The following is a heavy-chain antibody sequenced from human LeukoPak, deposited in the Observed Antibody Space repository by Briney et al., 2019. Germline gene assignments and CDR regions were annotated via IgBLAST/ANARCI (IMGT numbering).Heavy chain of an antibody. CDR1: GFTFSSYS. CDR3: ARDPIAAAGAFDY. D-gene: IGHD6-13*01. CDR2: ISSSSSYI. J-gene: IGHJ4*02. V-gene: IGHV3-21*04. Sequence: PGGSLRLSCEASGFTFSSYSMNWVRQAPGKGLEWVSSISSSSSYIYYADSVKGRFTISRDNAKNSLYLQMNSLRAEDTAVYYCARDPIAAAGAFDYWGQGTLVTVSS.